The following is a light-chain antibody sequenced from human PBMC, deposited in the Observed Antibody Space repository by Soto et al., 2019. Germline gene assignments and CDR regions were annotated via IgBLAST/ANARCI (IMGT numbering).Light chain of an antibody. CDR2: DAS. V-gene: IGKV3-20*01. J-gene: IGKJ1*01. CDR3: QQYGSLVT. Sequence: PVTLSLSPGERATLSCRASQTITTRYLAWYQQKPGQAPRLLIYDASSRATGVPDRFSGSGSGTDFTLTISRLEPEDFAVYYCQQYGSLVTFGQGTKVDIK. CDR1: QTITTRY.